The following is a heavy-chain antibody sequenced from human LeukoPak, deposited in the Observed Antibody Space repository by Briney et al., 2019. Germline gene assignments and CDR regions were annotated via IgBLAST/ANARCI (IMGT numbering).Heavy chain of an antibody. D-gene: IGHD3-22*01. J-gene: IGHJ3*02. CDR3: ARCKYYYDSSGYYSRAFDI. CDR2: INPNSGGT. V-gene: IGHV1-2*02. CDR1: GYTFTGYY. Sequence: SVKVSCKASGYTFTGYYMHWVRQAPGQGLEWMGWINPNSGGTNYAQKFQGRVTMTTDTSTSTAYMELRSLRSDDTAVYYCARCKYYYDSSGYYSRAFDIWGQGTMVTVSS.